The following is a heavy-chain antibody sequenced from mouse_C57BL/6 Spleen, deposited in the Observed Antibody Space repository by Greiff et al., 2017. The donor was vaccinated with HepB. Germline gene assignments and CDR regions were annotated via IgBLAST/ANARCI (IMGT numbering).Heavy chain of an antibody. D-gene: IGHD1-1*01. Sequence: EVQVVESEGGLVQPGSSMKLSCTASGFTFSDYYMAWVRQVPEKGLEWVANINYDGSSTYYLDSLKSRFIISRDNAKNILYLQMSSLKSEDTATYYCARDLYYGSSYGWYFDVWGTGTTVTVSS. V-gene: IGHV5-16*01. CDR2: INYDGSST. CDR1: GFTFSDYY. CDR3: ARDLYYGSSYGWYFDV. J-gene: IGHJ1*03.